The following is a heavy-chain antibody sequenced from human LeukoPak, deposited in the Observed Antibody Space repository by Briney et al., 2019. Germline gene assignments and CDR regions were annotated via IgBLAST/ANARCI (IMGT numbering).Heavy chain of an antibody. CDR1: GFTFSSYA. Sequence: PGGSLRLSCAASGFTFSSYAMHWVRQAPGKGLEYVSAISSNGGSTYYANSVKGRFTISRDNSKNTLYLQMNSLRAEDTAVYYCAKALHSEPPPYYYDSSGYYSANDYWGQGTLVTVSS. V-gene: IGHV3-64*01. J-gene: IGHJ4*02. CDR3: AKALHSEPPPYYYDSSGYYSANDY. D-gene: IGHD3-22*01. CDR2: ISSNGGST.